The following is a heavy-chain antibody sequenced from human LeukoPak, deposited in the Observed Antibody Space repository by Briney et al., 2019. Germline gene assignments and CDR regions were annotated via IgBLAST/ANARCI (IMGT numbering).Heavy chain of an antibody. J-gene: IGHJ4*02. D-gene: IGHD6-19*01. CDR3: ARRVAAVAGLYYFDY. Sequence: GESLKISCKGSGYSFTSYWIGWVRQMPGKGLEWMGIIYPGDPDTRYSPSFQGQVTISADKSISTAYLQWSSLKASDTAMYYCARRVAAVAGLYYFDYWGQGTLVTVSS. CDR1: GYSFTSYW. CDR2: IYPGDPDT. V-gene: IGHV5-51*01.